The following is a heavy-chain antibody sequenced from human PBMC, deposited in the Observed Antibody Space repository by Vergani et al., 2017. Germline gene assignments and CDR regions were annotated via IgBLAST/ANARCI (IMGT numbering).Heavy chain of an antibody. Sequence: QVQLQESGPGLVKPSQTLSLTCTVSGGSISSGGYYWSWIRQHPGKGLEWIGYIYYSGSTYYNPSLKSRVTISVDTSKNQFSLKLSSVTAADTAVYYCARGRRLRSSLYSSSSGGPFDYWGQGTLVTVSS. CDR2: IYYSGST. CDR3: ARGRRLRSSLYSSSSGGPFDY. CDR1: GGSISSGGYY. D-gene: IGHD6-6*01. J-gene: IGHJ4*02. V-gene: IGHV4-31*03.